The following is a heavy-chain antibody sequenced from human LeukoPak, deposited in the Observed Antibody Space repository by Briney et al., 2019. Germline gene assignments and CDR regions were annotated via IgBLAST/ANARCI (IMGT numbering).Heavy chain of an antibody. CDR3: ARAKVRGVIIKSFDY. J-gene: IGHJ4*02. D-gene: IGHD3-10*01. Sequence: GGSLRLSCAASGFTFSSYAMSWVRQAPGKGLEWVSAISGSGGSTYYADSVKGRFTISRDNSKNTLYLQMNSLRAEDTAVYYCARAKVRGVIIKSFDYWGQGTLVTVFS. CDR1: GFTFSSYA. CDR2: ISGSGGST. V-gene: IGHV3-23*01.